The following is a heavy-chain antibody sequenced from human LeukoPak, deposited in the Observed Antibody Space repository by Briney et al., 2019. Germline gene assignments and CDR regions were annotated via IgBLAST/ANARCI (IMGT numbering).Heavy chain of an antibody. Sequence: PSETLSLTCTVSGGSISSYYWSWIRQPPGKGLEGIGYIYYSGSTNYNPSLKSRVTISVDTSKNQFSLKLSSVTAADTAVYYCARLTHTYYDFWSGYYFDPWGQGTLVTVSS. V-gene: IGHV4-59*08. CDR2: IYYSGST. CDR1: GGSISSYY. CDR3: ARLTHTYYDFWSGYYFDP. J-gene: IGHJ5*02. D-gene: IGHD3-3*01.